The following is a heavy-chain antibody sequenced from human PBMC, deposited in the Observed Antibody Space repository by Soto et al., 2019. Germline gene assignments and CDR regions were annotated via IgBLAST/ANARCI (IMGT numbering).Heavy chain of an antibody. CDR3: VRFVAIPGCADT. J-gene: IGHJ5*02. Sequence: QVQLVQSGAEVRQPASSVKVSCKTSGGTFSSYAISWVRQAPGQGLEWMGGIVPIVDTSTYAQKFQGRVTITADESTSTVSMKLSSLRSDDTAVYYCVRFVAIPGCADTWGQGTLVTVSS. V-gene: IGHV1-69*12. CDR2: IVPIVDTS. CDR1: GGTFSSYA. D-gene: IGHD6-19*01.